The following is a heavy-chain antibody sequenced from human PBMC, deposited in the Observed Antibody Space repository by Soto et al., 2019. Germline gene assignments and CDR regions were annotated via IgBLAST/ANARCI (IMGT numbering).Heavy chain of an antibody. CDR2: IFSNDEK. CDR3: ARTPPGPGRSYYFDY. D-gene: IGHD1-26*01. V-gene: IGHV2-26*01. CDR1: GFSLSNARMG. Sequence: SSPTLVNPTETLTLTCTVSGFSLSNARMGVSWIRQPPGKALEWLAHIFSNDEKSYSTSLKSRLTISKNTSKSQVVLTMTNMDPVDTATYYCARTPPGPGRSYYFDYWGQGTLVTVSS. J-gene: IGHJ4*02.